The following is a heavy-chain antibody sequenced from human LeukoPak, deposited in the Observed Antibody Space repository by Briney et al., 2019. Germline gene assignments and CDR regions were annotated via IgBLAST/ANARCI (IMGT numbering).Heavy chain of an antibody. V-gene: IGHV4-34*01. D-gene: IGHD4-17*01. CDR2: INHSGST. CDR1: GGSFSGYY. J-gene: IGHJ4*02. CDR3: ARAPDHGDYPNIDY. Sequence: SETLSLTCAVYGGSFSGYYWSWIRQPPGKRLEWIGEINHSGSTNYNPSLKSRVTISVDTSKNQFSLKLSSVTAADTAVYYCARAPDHGDYPNIDYWGQGTLVTVSP.